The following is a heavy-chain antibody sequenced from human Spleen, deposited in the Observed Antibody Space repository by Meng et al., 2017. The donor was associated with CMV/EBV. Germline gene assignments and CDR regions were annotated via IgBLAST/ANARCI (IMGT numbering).Heavy chain of an antibody. D-gene: IGHD6-6*01. CDR2: ISYDGSNK. Sequence: GESLKISCAASGFTFSSYAMHWVRQAPGKGLEWVAVISYDGSNKYYADSVKGRFTISRDNSKNTLYLQMNSLRAEDTAVYYCARDLAALAAYGMDVWGQGTTVTVSS. V-gene: IGHV3-30-3*01. J-gene: IGHJ6*02. CDR3: ARDLAALAAYGMDV. CDR1: GFTFSSYA.